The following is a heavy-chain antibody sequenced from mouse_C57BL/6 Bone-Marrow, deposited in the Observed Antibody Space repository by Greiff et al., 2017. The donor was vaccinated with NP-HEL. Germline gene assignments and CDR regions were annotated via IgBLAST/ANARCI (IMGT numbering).Heavy chain of an antibody. D-gene: IGHD3-3*01. CDR1: GYAFSSSW. Sequence: VKLQESGPELVKPGASVKISCKASGYAFSSSWMNWVKQRPGTGLEWIGRIYPGDGDTNYNGKFKGKATLTADKSSSTAYMQLSSLTSEDSAVYFCARGKGLAMDYWGQGASVTVSS. CDR3: ARGKGLAMDY. V-gene: IGHV1-82*01. CDR2: IYPGDGDT. J-gene: IGHJ4*01.